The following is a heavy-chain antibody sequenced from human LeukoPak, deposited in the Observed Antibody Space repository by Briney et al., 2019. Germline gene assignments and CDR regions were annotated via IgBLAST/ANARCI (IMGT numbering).Heavy chain of an antibody. CDR3: ARFPGYSYGYDY. J-gene: IGHJ4*02. CDR2: IMPMFGTV. V-gene: IGHV1-69*13. D-gene: IGHD5-18*01. CDR1: GGTFSSHA. Sequence: SVTVSCKASGGTFSSHAISWVRQAPGQGLEWMGGIMPMFGTVDYAQKFQGRVTITADESTSTAYMELSSLRSEDTAVYYCARFPGYSYGYDYWGQGTLVTVSS.